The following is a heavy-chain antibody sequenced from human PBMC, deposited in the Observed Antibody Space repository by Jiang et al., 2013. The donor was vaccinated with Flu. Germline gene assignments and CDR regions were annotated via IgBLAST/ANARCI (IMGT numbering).Heavy chain of an antibody. V-gene: IGHV6-1*01. CDR2: TYYRSKWYN. CDR3: ARQFISAFGF. D-gene: IGHD3-10*01. Sequence: SQTLSLTCAISGDSVSSDSAAWNWIRQSPSRGLEWLGRTYYRSKWYNDYAVSMKGRITITSDPSKHQFSLQLNSVTPEDTAVYYCARQFISAFGFWGQGTMVTVSS. J-gene: IGHJ3*01. CDR1: GDSVSSDSAA.